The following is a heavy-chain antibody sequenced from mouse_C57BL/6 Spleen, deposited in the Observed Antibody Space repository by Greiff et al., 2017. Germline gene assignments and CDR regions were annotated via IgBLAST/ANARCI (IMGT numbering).Heavy chain of an antibody. Sequence: EVQLQQSVAELVRPGASVKLSCTASGFNIKNTSMHWVKQRPEQGLEWIGRIDPANGNTKYAPKFQGKATITADTSSNTAYLQLSSLTSEDTAIYYCARSGGITTVVATDYFDYWGQGTTLTVSS. CDR2: IDPANGNT. V-gene: IGHV14-3*01. CDR1: GFNIKNTS. J-gene: IGHJ2*01. CDR3: ARSGGITTVVATDYFDY. D-gene: IGHD1-1*01.